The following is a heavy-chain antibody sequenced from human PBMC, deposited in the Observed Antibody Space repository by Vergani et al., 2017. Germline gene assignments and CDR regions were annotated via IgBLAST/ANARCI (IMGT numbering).Heavy chain of an antibody. D-gene: IGHD6-6*01. CDR1: GYSFTSYW. J-gene: IGHJ3*02. Sequence: EVQLVQSGAEVKKPGESLKISCKGSGYSFTSYWIGWVRQMPGKGLEWMGIIYPGDSDTRYSPSCQGQVTISADKSISTAYLQWSSLKASDTAMYYCASPIAARYSQGAFDIWGQGTMVTVSS. CDR3: ASPIAARYSQGAFDI. CDR2: IYPGDSDT. V-gene: IGHV5-51*01.